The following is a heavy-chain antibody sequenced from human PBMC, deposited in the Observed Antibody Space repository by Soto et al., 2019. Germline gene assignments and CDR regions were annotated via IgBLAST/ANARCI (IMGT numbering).Heavy chain of an antibody. CDR3: ARRERGQWLVRGDAFDI. CDR2: IYYSGST. J-gene: IGHJ3*02. D-gene: IGHD6-19*01. Sequence: QVQLQESGPGLVKPSETLSLTCTVSGGSISSYYWSWIRQHPGKGLEWIGYIYYSGSTNYNPSLKSRVTISVDTSKNQFSLKLSSVTAADTAVYYCARRERGQWLVRGDAFDIWGQGTMVTVSS. CDR1: GGSISSYY. V-gene: IGHV4-59*08.